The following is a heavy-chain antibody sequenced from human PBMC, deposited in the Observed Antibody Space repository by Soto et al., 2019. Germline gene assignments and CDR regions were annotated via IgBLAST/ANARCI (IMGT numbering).Heavy chain of an antibody. V-gene: IGHV4-31*03. CDR2: TSYSGTT. D-gene: IGHD1-26*01. CDR3: ASGWVGATTFDY. J-gene: IGHJ4*02. CDR1: GGSSSGGGYY. Sequence: PSETLSLTCTFSGGSSSGGGYYWSWIRQHPAKAPEWIAYTSYSGTTYSSPSLKSRVSISVETSKNPCSLTLRSVTAAATAVYYCASGWVGATTFDYWGQGTMVTVSS.